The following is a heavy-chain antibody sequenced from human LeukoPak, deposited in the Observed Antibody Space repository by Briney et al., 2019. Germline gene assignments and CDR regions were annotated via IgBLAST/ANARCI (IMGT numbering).Heavy chain of an antibody. J-gene: IGHJ4*02. CDR2: INPNSGGT. Sequence: GASVKVSCKASGYTSTGYYMHWVRQAPGQGLEWMGWINPNSGGTNYAQKFQGRVTMTRDTSISTAYMELSRLRSDDTAVYYCARVPGYSSSWYDYWGQGTLVTVSS. V-gene: IGHV1-2*02. CDR1: GYTSTGYY. D-gene: IGHD6-13*01. CDR3: ARVPGYSSSWYDY.